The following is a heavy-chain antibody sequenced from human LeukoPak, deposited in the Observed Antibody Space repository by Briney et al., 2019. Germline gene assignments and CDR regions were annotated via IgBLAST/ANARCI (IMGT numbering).Heavy chain of an antibody. CDR2: IWYDGSNK. CDR3: ARDFYDSSGYYYWLGY. CDR1: RFTFSSYG. J-gene: IGHJ4*02. Sequence: GGSLRLSCAASRFTFSSYGMHWVRQAPGKGLEWVAVIWYDGSNKYYADSVKGRFTISRDNSKNTLYLQMNSLRAEDTAVYYCARDFYDSSGYYYWLGYWGQGTLVTVSS. V-gene: IGHV3-33*01. D-gene: IGHD3-22*01.